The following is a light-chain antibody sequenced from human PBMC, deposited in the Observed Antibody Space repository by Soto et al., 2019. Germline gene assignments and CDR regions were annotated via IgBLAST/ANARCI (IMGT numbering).Light chain of an antibody. J-gene: IGKJ3*01. CDR1: QAVNTR. V-gene: IGKV3D-11*01. Sequence: EIVLTQSPATLSSFPGDRVTLSCRASQAVNTRLAWYQHRPGQAPRLLIYLASNRAAGVPARFSGSGSGTDFIPTISHVAPEDFALYYGHQCQSWLRTFGQGTKVDI. CDR2: LAS. CDR3: HQCQSWLRT.